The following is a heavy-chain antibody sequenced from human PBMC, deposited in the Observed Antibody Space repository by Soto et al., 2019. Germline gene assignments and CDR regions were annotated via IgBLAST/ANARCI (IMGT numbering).Heavy chain of an antibody. CDR3: ARTLFGWRIWFDP. CDR1: GGSISSYY. D-gene: IGHD3-10*02. V-gene: IGHV4-59*01. CDR2: IYYSGST. J-gene: IGHJ5*02. Sequence: QVQLQESGPGLVKPSETLSLTCTVSGGSISSYYWSWIRQPPGKGLEWIGYIYYSGSTNYNPSLKSRGTISVDTSKNQFSLKLSSVTAADTAVYYCARTLFGWRIWFDPWGQGTLVTVSS.